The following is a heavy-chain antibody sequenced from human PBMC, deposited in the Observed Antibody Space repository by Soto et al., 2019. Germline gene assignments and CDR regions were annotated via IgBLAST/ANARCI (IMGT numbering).Heavy chain of an antibody. Sequence: LQSLSLTCAISGDSDSSNSSAWHWIRQSPSRGLEWLGRTYYRSKWYNDYAVSVKSRITINPDTSKNQFSLQLNSVTPEDTAVYYCARDNWFDPWGQGTLVTVSS. CDR3: ARDNWFDP. J-gene: IGHJ5*02. CDR1: GDSDSSNSSA. V-gene: IGHV6-1*01. CDR2: TYYRSKWYN.